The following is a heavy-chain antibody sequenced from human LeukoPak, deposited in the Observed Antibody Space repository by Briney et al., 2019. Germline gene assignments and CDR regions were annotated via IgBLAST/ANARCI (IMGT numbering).Heavy chain of an antibody. CDR2: IYTSGST. J-gene: IGHJ6*03. D-gene: IGHD3-10*01. V-gene: IGHV4-4*07. CDR1: GGSISSYY. CDR3: ARDYYGSGKGYYYYYYMDV. Sequence: SETLSLTCTVSGGSISSYYWSWIRQPAGKGLEWIGRIYTSGSTNYNPSLKSRVTISVDTSKNQFSLKLSSVTAADTAVYYCARDYYGSGKGYYYYYYMDVWGKGTTVTISS.